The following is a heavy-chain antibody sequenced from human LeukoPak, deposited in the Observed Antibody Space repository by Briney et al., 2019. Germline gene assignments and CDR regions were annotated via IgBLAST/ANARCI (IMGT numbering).Heavy chain of an antibody. D-gene: IGHD3-3*01. J-gene: IGHJ3*02. CDR1: GFTFSSHW. CDR3: ARSRTASGVVTMGAFDI. CDR2: IRKDGAEK. V-gene: IGHV3-7*01. Sequence: GGSLRLSCAASGFTFSSHWMSWVRQAPGKGLEWVANIRKDGAEKNYVDSVKGRFTISRDNAKDSLYLEVNSLRAEDMAVYYCARSRTASGVVTMGAFDIWGQGTMVTVSS.